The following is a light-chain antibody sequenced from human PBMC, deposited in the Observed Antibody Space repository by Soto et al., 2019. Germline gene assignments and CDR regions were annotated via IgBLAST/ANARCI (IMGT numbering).Light chain of an antibody. Sequence: DLQMTQSPSTLSASVGDRVTITCRASQSCRNSLAWYQQKAGKAPTLLIYDASTLQSGVPSRFSGSGSRTEFSLTSSSLQPEDFATYYCLCYITYPWTFGQGTKVDIK. J-gene: IGKJ1*01. V-gene: IGKV1-5*01. CDR2: DAS. CDR3: LCYITYPWT. CDR1: QSCRNS.